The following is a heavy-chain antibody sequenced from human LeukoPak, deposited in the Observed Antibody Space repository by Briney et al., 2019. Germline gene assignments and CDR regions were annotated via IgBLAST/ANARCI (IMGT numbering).Heavy chain of an antibody. CDR1: GFSLTGGGVG. CDR2: IYWNDDK. CDR3: AHKWDYNDYFDI. V-gene: IGHV2-5*01. Sequence: SGPTLMEPTQTLTLTCTFSGFSLTGGGVGVGWIRQPPGKALEWLALIYWNDDKRYSPSLKNRLTITKDTSKNQVVLTMTNVDPVDTATYYCAHKWDYNDYFDIWGQGTLVTVSS. D-gene: IGHD1-26*01. J-gene: IGHJ4*02.